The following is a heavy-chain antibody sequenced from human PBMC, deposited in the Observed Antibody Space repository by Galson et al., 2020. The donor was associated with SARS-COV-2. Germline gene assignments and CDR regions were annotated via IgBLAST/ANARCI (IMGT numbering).Heavy chain of an antibody. CDR3: AADAATLPYYYYGMDV. V-gene: IGHV1-58*01. D-gene: IGHD6-25*01. CDR1: GFTFTSSA. CDR2: IVVGSGNT. J-gene: IGHJ6*02. Sequence: SVKVSCKASGFTFTSSAVQWVRQARGQRLEWIGWIVVGSGNTNYAQKFQERVTITRDMSTSTAYMELSSLRSEDTAVYYCAADAATLPYYYYGMDVWGQGTTVTVSS.